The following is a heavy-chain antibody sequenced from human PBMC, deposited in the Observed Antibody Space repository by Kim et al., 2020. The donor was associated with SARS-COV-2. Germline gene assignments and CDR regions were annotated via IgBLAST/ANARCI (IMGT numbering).Heavy chain of an antibody. CDR2: ISYDGSNK. J-gene: IGHJ4*02. D-gene: IGHD3-10*01. CDR1: GFSFSSYG. CDR3: VRGREYLMRSTSLDY. V-gene: IGHV3-30*03. Sequence: GGSLRLSCAASGFSFSSYGMHWVRQAPGKGLEWVAVISYDGSNKYYADSVKGRFTISRDNSKNTLYLQMNSLRAEDTAVYYCVRGREYLMRSTSLDYWGQGTLVTVSS.